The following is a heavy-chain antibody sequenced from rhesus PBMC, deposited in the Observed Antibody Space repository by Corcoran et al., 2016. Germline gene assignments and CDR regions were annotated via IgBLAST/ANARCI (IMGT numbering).Heavy chain of an antibody. V-gene: IGHV4-127*01. CDR1: GYSISSGYG. J-gene: IGHJ4*01. CDR3: ARDRGYSPFDY. D-gene: IGHD5-30*01. Sequence: QVQLQESGPGLVKPSETLSLTCAVSGYSISSGYGWSWLRQPPGKGLEWIGYFGGSSGSTNYNPSLKSRVTISKDTSKNQFSLKLTSVTAADTAVYFCARDRGYSPFDYWGQGVLVTVSS. CDR2: FGGSSGST.